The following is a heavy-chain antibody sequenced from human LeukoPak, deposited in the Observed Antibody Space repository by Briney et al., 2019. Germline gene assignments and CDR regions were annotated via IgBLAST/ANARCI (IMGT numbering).Heavy chain of an antibody. CDR3: ATSRDNYDSSGYYLDFDY. D-gene: IGHD3-22*01. Sequence: GSSVKVSCKASGYTFTGYYMHWVRQAPGQGLEWMGWINPNSGGTNYAQKFQGRVTMTRDTSISTAYMELSRLRSDDTAVYYCATSRDNYDSSGYYLDFDYWGQGTLVTVSS. J-gene: IGHJ4*02. CDR1: GYTFTGYY. CDR2: INPNSGGT. V-gene: IGHV1-2*02.